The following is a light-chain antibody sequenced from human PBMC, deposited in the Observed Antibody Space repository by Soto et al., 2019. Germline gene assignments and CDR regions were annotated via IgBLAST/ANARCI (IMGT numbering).Light chain of an antibody. Sequence: DLQMTQSPFSLSASVGDRVIITCRASQSISSYLSWYQQKPGKAPNLLIYGASSLQTGVPSRFSGSGSGTEFTLTISSLQPEDFATYYCQQSYNTVTFGPGTKVDIK. CDR1: QSISSY. CDR3: QQSYNTVT. CDR2: GAS. J-gene: IGKJ3*01. V-gene: IGKV1-39*01.